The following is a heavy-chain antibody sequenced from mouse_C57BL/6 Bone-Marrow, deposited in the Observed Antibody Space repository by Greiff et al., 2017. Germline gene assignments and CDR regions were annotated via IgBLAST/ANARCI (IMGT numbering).Heavy chain of an antibody. CDR1: GYTFTDYN. J-gene: IGHJ2*01. D-gene: IGHD3-3*01. CDR3: ARRGLDY. V-gene: IGHV1-18*01. Sequence: EVQLQQSGPELVKPGASVKIPCKASGYTFTDYNMAWVKQSHGKSLEWIGDINPNNGSTIYNQKFKGKATLTVDKSSSTAYMELRSLTSEDTAVYYCARRGLDYWGQGTTLTVSS. CDR2: INPNNGST.